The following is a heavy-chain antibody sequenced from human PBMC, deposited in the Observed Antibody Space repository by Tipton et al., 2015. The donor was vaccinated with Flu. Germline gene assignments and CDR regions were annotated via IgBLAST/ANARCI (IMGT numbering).Heavy chain of an antibody. Sequence: TLSLTCAVYGGSFSGYYWSWIRQPPGKGLEWIGEINHSGSTNYNPSLKSRVTISVDTSKNQFSLKLSSVTAADTAVYYCARYTSSWDPPRDWGQGTLVTVSS. CDR1: GGSFSGYY. J-gene: IGHJ1*01. CDR2: INHSGST. D-gene: IGHD6-13*01. CDR3: ARYTSSWDPPRD. V-gene: IGHV4-34*01.